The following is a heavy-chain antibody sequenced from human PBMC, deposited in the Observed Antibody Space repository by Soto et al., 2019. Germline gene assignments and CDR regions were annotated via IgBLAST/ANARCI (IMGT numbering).Heavy chain of an antibody. CDR1: GFTFSDYY. J-gene: IGHJ4*02. Sequence: PGGSLRLSCAASGFTFSDYYMSWIRQTPGKGLEWVSYISSSGSTIYYADSVKGRFTISRDNAKNSLYLQMNSLRAEDTAVYYCARGWSPHPRGEPPLWGQGTLVTVSS. V-gene: IGHV3-11*01. D-gene: IGHD3-10*01. CDR2: ISSSGSTI. CDR3: ARGWSPHPRGEPPL.